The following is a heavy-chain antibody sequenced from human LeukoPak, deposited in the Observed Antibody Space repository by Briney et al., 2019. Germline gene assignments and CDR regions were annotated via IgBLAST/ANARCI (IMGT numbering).Heavy chain of an antibody. J-gene: IGHJ4*02. Sequence: SETLSLTCTVSGGSISSYYWSWIRQPPGKGLEWIGYIYYSGSTNYNPSLKSRVTISVDTSKNQFSLELSSVTAADTAVYYCARGGVAGTVHFDYWGQGTLVTVSS. CDR3: ARGGVAGTVHFDY. D-gene: IGHD6-19*01. CDR1: GGSISSYY. V-gene: IGHV4-59*01. CDR2: IYYSGST.